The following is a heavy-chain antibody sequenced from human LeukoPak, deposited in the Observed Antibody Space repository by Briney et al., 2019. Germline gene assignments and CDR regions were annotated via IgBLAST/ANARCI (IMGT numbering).Heavy chain of an antibody. CDR2: INTDGGDT. CDR3: ARDEKIVGASGQDY. J-gene: IGHJ4*02. V-gene: IGHV3-74*01. D-gene: IGHD1-26*01. CDR1: GFTFGSYW. Sequence: PGGSLRLSCAASGFTFGSYWTHWVRQAPGKGLVWVSRINTDGGDTIYADSVKGRFTISRDNAKNTLFLQMNSLRAEDTAVYYCARDEKIVGASGQDYWGQGTLVTVSS.